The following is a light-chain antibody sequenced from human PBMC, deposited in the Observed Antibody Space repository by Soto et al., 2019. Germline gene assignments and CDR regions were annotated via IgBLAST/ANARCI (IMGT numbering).Light chain of an antibody. V-gene: IGKV2-28*01. CDR3: TQALQTPWT. CDR1: QSLLHSNGYNY. Sequence: DIVMTQSPLSLPVTPGEPASISCRSSQSLLHSNGYNYLDWYLQKPGQSPQLLIYLGSNRASGVPDRFSGSGSGTDFTLKISRVEAEDVGLYYCTQALQTPWTFGQGTKVAIK. CDR2: LGS. J-gene: IGKJ1*01.